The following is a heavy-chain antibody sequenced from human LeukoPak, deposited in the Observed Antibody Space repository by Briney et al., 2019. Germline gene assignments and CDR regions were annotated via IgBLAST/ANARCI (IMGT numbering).Heavy chain of an antibody. CDR2: IIPIFGTA. CDR1: GGTFSSYA. D-gene: IGHD2-21*02. CDR3: ARHKHCGGDCYSGYFDY. Sequence: SVKVSCKASGGTFSSYAISWVRQAPGQGLEWMGGIIPIFGTANYAQKFQGRVTITADESTSTAYMELSSLRSEDTAVYYCARHKHCGGDCYSGYFDYWGQGTLVTVSS. V-gene: IGHV1-69*01. J-gene: IGHJ4*02.